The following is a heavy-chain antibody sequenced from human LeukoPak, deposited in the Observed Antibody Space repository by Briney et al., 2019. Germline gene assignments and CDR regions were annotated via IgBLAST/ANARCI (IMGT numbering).Heavy chain of an antibody. CDR1: GFTFSSYA. V-gene: IGHV3-23*01. Sequence: GGSLRLSCAASGFTFSSYAMSWVRQAPGKGLEWVSAISGSGGSTYYADSVEGRFTISRDNSKNTLYLQMNSLRAEDTAVYYCAKDRLRFLEWLFFDYWGQGTLVTVSS. CDR3: AKDRLRFLEWLFFDY. J-gene: IGHJ4*02. D-gene: IGHD3-3*01. CDR2: ISGSGGST.